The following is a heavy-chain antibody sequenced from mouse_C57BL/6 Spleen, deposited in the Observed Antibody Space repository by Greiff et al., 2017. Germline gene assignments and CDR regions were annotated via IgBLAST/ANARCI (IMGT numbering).Heavy chain of an antibody. D-gene: IGHD1-1*01. CDR3: ARGGYGSRTDYAMDY. Sequence: QVQLQQPGAELVMPGASVKLSCKASGYTFTSYWMHWVKQRPGQGPEWIGEIDPSDSYTNYNQKFKGKSTLTVDKSSSTAYMQLSSLTSEDSAVYYCARGGYGSRTDYAMDYWGQGTSVTVSS. CDR1: GYTFTSYW. V-gene: IGHV1-69*01. CDR2: IDPSDSYT. J-gene: IGHJ4*01.